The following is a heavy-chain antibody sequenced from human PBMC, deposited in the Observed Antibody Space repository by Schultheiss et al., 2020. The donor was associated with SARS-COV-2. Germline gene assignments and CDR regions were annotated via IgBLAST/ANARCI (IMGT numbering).Heavy chain of an antibody. CDR2: INNSSNYI. CDR3: ARAVEQQLVGDAFDI. J-gene: IGHJ3*02. D-gene: IGHD6-13*01. Sequence: GGSLRLSCAASGFTFRTYSMHWVRQAPGKGLEWVSSINNSSNYIYYADSVRGRFTVSRDNAKNSLYLQMNSLRAEDTAVYYCARAVEQQLVGDAFDIWGQGTMVTVSS. CDR1: GFTFRTYS. V-gene: IGHV3-21*01.